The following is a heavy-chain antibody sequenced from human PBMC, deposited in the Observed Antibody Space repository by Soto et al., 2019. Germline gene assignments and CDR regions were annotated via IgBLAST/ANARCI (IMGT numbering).Heavy chain of an antibody. Sequence: NPSETLSLTCTVSGGSISSYYWSWIRQPPGKGLEWIGYIYYSGSTNYNPSLKSRVTISVDTSKNQFSLKLSSVTAADTAVYYCARHNTLRYFGWSLGYWGQGTLVTVSS. V-gene: IGHV4-59*08. D-gene: IGHD3-9*01. CDR2: IYYSGST. CDR1: GGSISSYY. CDR3: ARHNTLRYFGWSLGY. J-gene: IGHJ4*02.